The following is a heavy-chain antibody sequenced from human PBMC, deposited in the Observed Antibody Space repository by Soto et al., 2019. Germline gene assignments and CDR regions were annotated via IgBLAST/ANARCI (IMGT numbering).Heavy chain of an antibody. CDR2: IYYSGST. V-gene: IGHV4-30-4*01. J-gene: IGHJ2*01. Sequence: QVQLQESGPGLVKPSQTLSLTCTVSGDSISSGDYYWTWIRQPPGKGPEWIGYIYYSGSTYYNPSLKSRLIISVDTSKHQFSLNLNSVTAADTAVYYCARGRGVVWYFDLWGRGTLVTVSS. CDR1: GDSISSGDYY. CDR3: ARGRGVVWYFDL.